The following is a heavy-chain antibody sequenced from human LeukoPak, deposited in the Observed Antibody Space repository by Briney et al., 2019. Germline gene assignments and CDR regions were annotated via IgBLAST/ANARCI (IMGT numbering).Heavy chain of an antibody. D-gene: IGHD6-13*01. V-gene: IGHV1-69*13. Sequence: WASVKVSCKASGGTFSSYAISWVRQAPGQGLEWMGGIIPIFGTANYAQKFQGRVTITADESTSTAYMELSSLRSEDTAVYYCARASDRYSSSWWYYFDYWGQGTLVTVSS. CDR2: IIPIFGTA. J-gene: IGHJ4*02. CDR3: ARASDRYSSSWWYYFDY. CDR1: GGTFSSYA.